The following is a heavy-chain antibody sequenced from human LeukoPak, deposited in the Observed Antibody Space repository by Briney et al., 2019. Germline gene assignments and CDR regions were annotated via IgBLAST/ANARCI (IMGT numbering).Heavy chain of an antibody. D-gene: IGHD3-22*01. CDR3: ARDQDYYDSSGYRDFDY. CDR2: ISSSSSYI. J-gene: IGHJ4*02. Sequence: PGGSLRLSCAASGFTVSSNYMSWVRQAPGKGLEWVSSISSSSSYIYYADSVKGRFTISRDNAKNSLYLQMNSLRAEDTAVYYCARDQDYYDSSGYRDFDYWGQGTLVTVSS. V-gene: IGHV3-21*01. CDR1: GFTVSSNY.